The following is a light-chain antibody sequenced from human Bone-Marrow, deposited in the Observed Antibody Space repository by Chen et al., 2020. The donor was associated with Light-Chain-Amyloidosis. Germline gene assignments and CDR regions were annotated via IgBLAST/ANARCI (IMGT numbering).Light chain of an antibody. Sequence: NIMLTQPHSLLASPGKTVIISCTRTSGSIATNDVQWYQQRPGSSPTTVSYEDDQRPSGVPDRFSGSIGRSSNAASRTSSGLKAEEEADYNCRSYKGSSQGEFGGGTKLTVL. CDR3: RSYKGSSQGE. CDR2: EDD. CDR1: SGSIATND. V-gene: IGLV6-57*01. J-gene: IGLJ3*02.